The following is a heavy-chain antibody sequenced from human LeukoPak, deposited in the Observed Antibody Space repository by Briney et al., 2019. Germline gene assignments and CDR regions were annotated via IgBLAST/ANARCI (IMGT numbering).Heavy chain of an antibody. V-gene: IGHV4-61*02. D-gene: IGHD6-13*01. J-gene: IGHJ5*02. CDR3: ARGVAAAGTIWFDP. Sequence: PSQTLSLTCTVSGGSISSGSYYWSWIRQPAGKGLKWIGRIYTSGSTNYNPSLKSRVTISVDTSKNQFSLKLSSVTAADTAVYYCARGVAAAGTIWFDPWGQGTLVTVSS. CDR1: GGSISSGSYY. CDR2: IYTSGST.